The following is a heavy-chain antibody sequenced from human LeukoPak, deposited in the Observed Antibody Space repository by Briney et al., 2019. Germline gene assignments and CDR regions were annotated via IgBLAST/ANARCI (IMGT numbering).Heavy chain of an antibody. D-gene: IGHD6-25*01. Sequence: SQTLSLTCTVSGGSISSGSYYWSWIRQPAGKGLEWIGYIYYSGSTNYNPSLKSRVTISVDTSKNQFSLKLSSVTAADTAVYFCARGESSGWVDVFDIWGKGKMVTVS. J-gene: IGHJ3*02. CDR2: IYYSGST. CDR1: GGSISSGSYY. CDR3: ARGESSGWVDVFDI. V-gene: IGHV4-61*10.